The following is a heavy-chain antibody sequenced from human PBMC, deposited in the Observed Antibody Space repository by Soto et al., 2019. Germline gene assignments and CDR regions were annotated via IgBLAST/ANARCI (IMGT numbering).Heavy chain of an antibody. J-gene: IGHJ6*02. CDR3: AKRGSSRLYYYYYYGMDV. V-gene: IGHV3-23*01. CDR2: ISGSGGST. CDR1: GFTFSSYA. Sequence: GGSLRLSCAASGFTFSSYAMSWVRQAPGKGLEWVSAISGSGGSTYYADSVKGRFTISRDNSKNTLYLQMNSLRAEDTAVYYCAKRGSSRLYYYYYYGMDVWGQGTTVTVSS. D-gene: IGHD6-6*01.